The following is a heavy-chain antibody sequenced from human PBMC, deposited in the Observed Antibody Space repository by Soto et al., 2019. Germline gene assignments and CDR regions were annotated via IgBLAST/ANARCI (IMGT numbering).Heavy chain of an antibody. CDR3: AAYTSGWPAPWN. V-gene: IGHV1-46*03. CDR1: GYTFTSYY. CDR2: INPNGGTT. D-gene: IGHD6-19*01. Sequence: QVQLVQSGAVVTKPGASVKVSCKASGYTFTSYYMHWVRQAPGQRLEYMGIINPNGGTTHYAQKFQGSVTMTRGTSTRTLYMELSSLMSQDTAMYYFAAYTSGWPAPWNWGQGTLVTVSS. J-gene: IGHJ4*02.